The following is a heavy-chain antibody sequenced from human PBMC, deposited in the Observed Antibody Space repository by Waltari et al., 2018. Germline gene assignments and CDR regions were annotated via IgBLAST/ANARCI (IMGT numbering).Heavy chain of an antibody. J-gene: IGHJ2*01. Sequence: QVQLVQSGAELKKPGASVKVSCRASGYTFTDNYMFWVRQAPGQGLEVLGWIDPNSGDTTYAKILQGRVTVTRDTSISTTYMELTTLTSGDTAVYYCARGQFEFNWEWYFDLWGRGTLVSVSS. CDR2: IDPNSGDT. CDR1: GYTFTDNY. D-gene: IGHD7-27*01. V-gene: IGHV1-2*02. CDR3: ARGQFEFNWEWYFDL.